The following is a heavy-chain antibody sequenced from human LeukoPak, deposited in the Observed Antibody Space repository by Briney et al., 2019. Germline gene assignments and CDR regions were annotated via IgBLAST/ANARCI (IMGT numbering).Heavy chain of an antibody. D-gene: IGHD2-2*01. Sequence: SETLSLTCNVSGASISDYYWSWIRQSPTRGLELIGYVSSRGATNNNPSLKSRVTTSAHTSENQLSLKLTSVTAADTAVYYCARAQKTMLSRAVYFFDFWGQGLLVTVSS. CDR2: VSSRGAT. CDR1: GASISDYY. CDR3: ARAQKTMLSRAVYFFDF. J-gene: IGHJ4*02. V-gene: IGHV4-59*01.